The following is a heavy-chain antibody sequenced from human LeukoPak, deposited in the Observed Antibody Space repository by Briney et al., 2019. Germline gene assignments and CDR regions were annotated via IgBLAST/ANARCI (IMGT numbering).Heavy chain of an antibody. Sequence: GASVKVSCKATGGTFSSYAISWVRQAPGQGLEWMGGIIPIFGPANYAQKFQGRVTITADESTSTAYMELSSLRSEDTAVYYCAVLWFGELLYTDYCGQGTLVTVSS. V-gene: IGHV1-69*01. J-gene: IGHJ4*02. CDR3: AVLWFGELLYTDY. CDR1: GGTFSSYA. CDR2: IIPIFGPA. D-gene: IGHD3-10*01.